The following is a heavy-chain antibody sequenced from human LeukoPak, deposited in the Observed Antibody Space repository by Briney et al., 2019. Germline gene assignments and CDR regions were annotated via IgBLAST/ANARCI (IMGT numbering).Heavy chain of an antibody. CDR3: ARGITTDY. D-gene: IGHD1-26*01. CDR2: IKQDGSEK. Sequence: GGSLRLSCAASGFSFSGSTVHWVRQSSGKGLECVANIKQDGSEKNYVDSVKGRFTISRDNAKNSVYLQMNSLRAEDTAVYYCARGITTDYWGQGTLVTVSS. V-gene: IGHV3-7*04. J-gene: IGHJ4*02. CDR1: GFSFSGST.